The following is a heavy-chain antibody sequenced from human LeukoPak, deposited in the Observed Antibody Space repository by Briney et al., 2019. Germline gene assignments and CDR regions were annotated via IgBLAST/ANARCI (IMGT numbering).Heavy chain of an antibody. CDR2: ISTNGGHT. CDR3: VKDLLGYCSSTSCYATGPFDY. J-gene: IGHJ4*02. V-gene: IGHV3-64D*09. D-gene: IGHD2-2*01. Sequence: GGSLRLSCSASGFSFSNYAMHWVRQAPGKGLEYVSAISTNGGHTYYADSVQGIFTISRDDSKNTLYLQMSSLRAEDTALYYCVKDLLGYCSSTSCYATGPFDYWGQGTLVTVSS. CDR1: GFSFSNYA.